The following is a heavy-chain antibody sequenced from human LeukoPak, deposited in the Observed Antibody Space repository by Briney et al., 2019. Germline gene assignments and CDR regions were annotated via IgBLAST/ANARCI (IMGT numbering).Heavy chain of an antibody. Sequence: GRSLRLSCAASGFTFSSYGMHWVRQAPGKGLERVAVISYDGSNKYYADSVKGRFTISRDNSKNTLYLQMNSLRAEDTAVYYCAKLTGLGTVTTRDNAFDIWGQGTMVTVSS. J-gene: IGHJ3*02. CDR1: GFTFSSYG. CDR2: ISYDGSNK. D-gene: IGHD4-17*01. V-gene: IGHV3-30*18. CDR3: AKLTGLGTVTTRDNAFDI.